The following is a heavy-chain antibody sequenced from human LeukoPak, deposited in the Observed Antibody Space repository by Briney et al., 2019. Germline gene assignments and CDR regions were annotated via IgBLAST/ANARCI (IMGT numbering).Heavy chain of an antibody. CDR1: GFTFSDYY. CDR3: ARDRASRYGMDV. Sequence: GGSLRLSCAASGFTFSDYYMSWIRQAPGKRLERVSYISSGGSTIDYADSVKGRFTISRDNAKNSLYLQMNSLRAEDTAVYYCARDRASRYGMDVWGQGTTVTVSS. V-gene: IGHV3-11*01. D-gene: IGHD3-10*01. CDR2: ISSGGSTI. J-gene: IGHJ6*02.